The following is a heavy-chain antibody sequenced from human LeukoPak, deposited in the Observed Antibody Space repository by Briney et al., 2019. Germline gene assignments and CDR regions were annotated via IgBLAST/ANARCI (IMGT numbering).Heavy chain of an antibody. Sequence: GGSLRLSCAASGFTFSSYAMHWVRQAPGKGLEWVAVISYDGSNKYYADSVKGRFTISRDNSKNTLYLQMNSLRADDTAVYYCARECWSTGCHYVDYWGQGTLVTVSS. CDR3: ARECWSTGCHYVDY. J-gene: IGHJ4*02. V-gene: IGHV3-30-3*01. CDR1: GFTFSSYA. CDR2: ISYDGSNK. D-gene: IGHD2-2*01.